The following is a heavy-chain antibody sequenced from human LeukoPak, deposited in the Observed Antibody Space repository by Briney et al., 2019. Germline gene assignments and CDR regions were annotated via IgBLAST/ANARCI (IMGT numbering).Heavy chain of an antibody. CDR3: ARDLSGDGYNKFDY. CDR2: ISTGSRHI. CDR1: GFTLSNYI. Sequence: PGGSLRLSCAASGFTLSNYIMNWVRQAPGKGLELVSSISTGSRHIYYAASVMGRFTISRDDANNSLYLQMNSLRAEDTAVYYCARDLSGDGYNKFDYWGQGTLVTVSP. J-gene: IGHJ4*02. V-gene: IGHV3-21*01. D-gene: IGHD5-24*01.